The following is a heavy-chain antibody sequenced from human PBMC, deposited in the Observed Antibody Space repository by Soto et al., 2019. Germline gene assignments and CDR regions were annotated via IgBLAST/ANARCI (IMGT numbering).Heavy chain of an antibody. CDR2: SHQSGNT. V-gene: IGHV4-4*02. CDR1: GVSISSHDL. J-gene: IGHJ4*02. D-gene: IGHD6-13*01. Sequence: QVQLQESGPGLVKPSGTLSLTCAVSGVSISSHDLWTWVRQPPGKGLEWIGESHQSGNTNYNSSLEIRVTIDADKSTNQFSLKLPSVTVADAAVYDCATRDSSSVYWGQGTLVTVSS. CDR3: ATRDSSSVY.